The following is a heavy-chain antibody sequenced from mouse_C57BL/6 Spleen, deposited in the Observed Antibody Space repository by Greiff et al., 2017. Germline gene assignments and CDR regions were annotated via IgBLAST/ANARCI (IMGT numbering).Heavy chain of an antibody. J-gene: IGHJ2*01. CDR2: IDPSDSET. CDR3: ARCYYYGSSSTFDG. V-gene: IGHV1-52*01. Sequence: VQLQQPGAELVRPGSSVKLSCKASGYTFTSYWMHWVKQRPIQDLEWIGNIDPSDSETHYNQKFKDKATLTEVKSSSTAYMQLSSLTSEDSAVYYCARCYYYGSSSTFDGWGQGTTLPVSS. CDR1: GYTFTSYW. D-gene: IGHD1-1*01.